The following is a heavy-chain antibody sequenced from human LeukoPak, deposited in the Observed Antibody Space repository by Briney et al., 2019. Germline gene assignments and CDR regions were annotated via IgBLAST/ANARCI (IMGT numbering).Heavy chain of an antibody. D-gene: IGHD4-23*01. Sequence: ASVKVSCKASGYSFTSYGISWVRQAPGQGLEWMGWISAYNGNTKYAQTLQGRVTMTTDTSTSTAYMEMRSLRSDDTAVYYCARDQGYGGKGAYYYYYGMDVWGQGTTVTVSS. V-gene: IGHV1-18*01. CDR2: ISAYNGNT. J-gene: IGHJ6*02. CDR1: GYSFTSYG. CDR3: ARDQGYGGKGAYYYYYGMDV.